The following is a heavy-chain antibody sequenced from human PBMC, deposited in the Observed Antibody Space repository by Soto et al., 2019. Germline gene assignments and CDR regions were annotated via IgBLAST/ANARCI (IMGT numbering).Heavy chain of an antibody. CDR1: GFTFSGYW. CDR2: IKSDGSKT. Sequence: GGSLRLSCAASGFTFSGYWMQWVRQAPGKGMVWVSVIKSDGSKTAYADSVKGRFTIFRDNTKNTLYLQMNSLRVEDTAVYYCARETSYGMDVWGQGTTVTVSS. J-gene: IGHJ6*02. CDR3: ARETSYGMDV. V-gene: IGHV3-74*01.